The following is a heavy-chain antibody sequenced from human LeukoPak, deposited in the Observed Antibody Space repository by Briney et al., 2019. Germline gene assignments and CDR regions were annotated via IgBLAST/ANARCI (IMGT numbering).Heavy chain of an antibody. J-gene: IGHJ4*02. CDR2: VITYTANT. CDR3: ARGRFGEPSFDF. V-gene: IGHV1-18*01. CDR1: GGTFSSYA. D-gene: IGHD3-10*01. Sequence: ASVKVSCKASGGTFSSYAISWVRQAPGQGLEWMGGVITYTANTNYAQKLQGRVTMTTDTSTSTAYMELRSLRSDDTAVYFCARGRFGEPSFDFWGQGTLVTVSS.